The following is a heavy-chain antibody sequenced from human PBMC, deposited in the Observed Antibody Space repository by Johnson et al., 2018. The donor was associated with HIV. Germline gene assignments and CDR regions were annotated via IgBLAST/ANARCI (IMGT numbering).Heavy chain of an antibody. CDR2: ISYDGSNK. Sequence: QVQLVESGGGVVQPGRSLRLSCAASGFTFSSYAMHWVRQAPGKGLEWVAVISYDGSNKYYAYSVKGRFTISRDNSKNTLYLQMNSLRAEDTAVYYCAREMNAGNDAFDIWGQGTMVTVSS. V-gene: IGHV3-30*04. CDR3: AREMNAGNDAFDI. CDR1: GFTFSSYA. J-gene: IGHJ3*02.